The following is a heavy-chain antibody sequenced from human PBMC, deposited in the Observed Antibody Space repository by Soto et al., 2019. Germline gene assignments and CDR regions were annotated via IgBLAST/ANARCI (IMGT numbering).Heavy chain of an antibody. D-gene: IGHD3-22*01. V-gene: IGHV4-39*01. Sequence: SETLSLTCTVSGDCISSYNYYWGWIRHPPGKGLEWIGSIYYSGNTYYNPSRKSRVTISVDTSKNQFSLRLNSVAAADTAVYPCASHGYYDSSSYYGFGYWRKGTLIT. CDR2: IYYSGNT. CDR1: GDCISSYNYY. CDR3: ASHGYYDSSSYYGFGY. J-gene: IGHJ4*02.